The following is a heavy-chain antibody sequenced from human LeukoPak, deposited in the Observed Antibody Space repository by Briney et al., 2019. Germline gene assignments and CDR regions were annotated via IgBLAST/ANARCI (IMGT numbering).Heavy chain of an antibody. D-gene: IGHD2-2*01. J-gene: IGHJ6*02. CDR3: ARDCSSTSCRGYYYYYGMDV. Sequence: ASVKVSCKASGGTFSGYAISWVRQAPGQGLEWMGRIIPIFGIANYAQKFQGRVTITADKSTSTAYMELSSLRSEDTAVYYCARDCSSTSCRGYYYYYGMDVWGQGTTVTVSS. CDR2: IIPIFGIA. CDR1: GGTFSGYA. V-gene: IGHV1-69*04.